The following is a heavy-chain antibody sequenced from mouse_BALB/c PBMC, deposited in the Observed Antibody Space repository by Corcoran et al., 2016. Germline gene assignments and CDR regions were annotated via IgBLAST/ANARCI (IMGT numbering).Heavy chain of an antibody. CDR3: ASFHGYLNAMDY. V-gene: IGHV14-3*02. CDR2: IDPANGNT. D-gene: IGHD2-3*01. J-gene: IGHJ4*01. Sequence: EVQLQQSGAELVKPGASVKLSCTASGFNIKDTYMHWVKQRPEQGLEWIGRIDPANGNTKYDPKFQGKATITADTSSNTAYLQLSSLTSEDTAVYYCASFHGYLNAMDYWGQGTSVTVSS. CDR1: GFNIKDTY.